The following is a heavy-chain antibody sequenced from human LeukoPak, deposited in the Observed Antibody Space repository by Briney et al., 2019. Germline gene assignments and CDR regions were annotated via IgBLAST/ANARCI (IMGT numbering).Heavy chain of an antibody. V-gene: IGHV3-23*01. CDR1: GFTFSSYA. CDR2: ISGSGGST. D-gene: IGHD6-6*01. J-gene: IGHJ4*02. Sequence: PGGSLRLSFAASGFTFSSYAMSSVRQAPGKGLEWVSAISGSGGSTYYADSVNGRFTISRDKSKNTLYLQMNSLRAEDTAVYYCAKDPHPVYSSSYYFDYWGQGTLVTVSS. CDR3: AKDPHPVYSSSYYFDY.